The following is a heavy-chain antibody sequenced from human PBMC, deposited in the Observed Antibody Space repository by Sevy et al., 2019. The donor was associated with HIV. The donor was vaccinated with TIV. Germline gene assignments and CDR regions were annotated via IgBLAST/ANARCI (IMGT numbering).Heavy chain of an antibody. CDR1: GFTFSSYS. J-gene: IGHJ6*02. V-gene: IGHV3-21*01. Sequence: GGSLRLSCAASGFTFSSYSMNWVRQAPGKGLEWVSSISSSSSYIYYVDSVKGRFTISRDNAKNSLYLQMNSLRAEDTAVYYCAREGLIAAAGTDYYYYGMDVWGQGTTVTVSS. CDR2: ISSSSSYI. CDR3: AREGLIAAAGTDYYYYGMDV. D-gene: IGHD6-13*01.